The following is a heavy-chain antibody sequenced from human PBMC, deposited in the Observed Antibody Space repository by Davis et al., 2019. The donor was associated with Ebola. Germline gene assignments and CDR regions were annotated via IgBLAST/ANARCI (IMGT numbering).Heavy chain of an antibody. V-gene: IGHV3-23*01. CDR3: AAHSAYYYGMDV. CDR1: GFTFSSYA. Sequence: GGSLRLSCAASGFTFSSYAMNWVRQVPGKGLEWVSSITRSGAGAYYADSVKGRCTISRDNSKNTLYLQMNSLRAEDTAVYYCAAHSAYYYGMDVWGQGTTVTVSS. CDR2: ITRSGAGA. J-gene: IGHJ6*02.